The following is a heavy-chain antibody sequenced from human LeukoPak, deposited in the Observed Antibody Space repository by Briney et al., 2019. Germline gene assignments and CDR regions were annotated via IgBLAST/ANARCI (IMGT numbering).Heavy chain of an antibody. D-gene: IGHD1-26*01. CDR2: ISAYNGNT. CDR3: ARDSGSYSGDYYYHMDV. Sequence: GASVTVSCKASGYTFTSYGISWVRQAPGQGLEWMGWISAYNGNTNYAQKLQGRVTMTTDTSTSTAYMELRSLRSDDTAVYYCARDSGSYSGDYYYHMDVWGKGTTVTVSS. V-gene: IGHV1-18*01. J-gene: IGHJ6*03. CDR1: GYTFTSYG.